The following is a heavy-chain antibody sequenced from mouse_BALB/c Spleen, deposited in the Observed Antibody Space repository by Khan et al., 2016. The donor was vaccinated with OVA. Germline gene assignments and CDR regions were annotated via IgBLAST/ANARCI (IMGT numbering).Heavy chain of an antibody. CDR2: IYPGTDNS. CDR1: GYIFTSHW. V-gene: IGHV1S132*01. Sequence: QVQLQQSGAELVRPGASVKLSCKTSGYIFTSHWIHWVKQRSGQGLEWIARIYPGTDNSYYNEKFKDKATLTADKSSSTAYMQLSSLKSEDSDVYFCARETALYHFDHWGQGTTRTVSA. CDR3: ARETALYHFDH. J-gene: IGHJ2*01. D-gene: IGHD1-2*01.